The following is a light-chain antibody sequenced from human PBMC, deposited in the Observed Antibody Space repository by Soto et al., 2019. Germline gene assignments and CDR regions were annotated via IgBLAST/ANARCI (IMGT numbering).Light chain of an antibody. CDR3: QQRSNWPLT. J-gene: IGKJ4*01. Sequence: EIVLTQSPATLSLSPGERATLSCRASQSVRSYLAWYQQKPGQAPRLLIYDASNRATGIPARFSGSGSGTDFTLTISSLEPEDFAVYYCQQRSNWPLTFGGGTKLEPK. V-gene: IGKV3-11*01. CDR2: DAS. CDR1: QSVRSY.